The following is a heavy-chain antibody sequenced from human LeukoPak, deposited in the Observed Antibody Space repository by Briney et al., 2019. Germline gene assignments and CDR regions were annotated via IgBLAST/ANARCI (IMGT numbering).Heavy chain of an antibody. D-gene: IGHD6-13*01. Sequence: GASVKVSCKASGYTFTSYDINWVRQATGQGLEWMGWMNPNSGNTGYAQKFQGRVTMTRNTSISTAYMELSSLRSEDTAVYYCARDLGSGYSSSWFGDAFDIWGQGTMVTVSS. CDR1: GYTFTSYD. V-gene: IGHV1-8*01. CDR3: ARDLGSGYSSSWFGDAFDI. CDR2: MNPNSGNT. J-gene: IGHJ3*02.